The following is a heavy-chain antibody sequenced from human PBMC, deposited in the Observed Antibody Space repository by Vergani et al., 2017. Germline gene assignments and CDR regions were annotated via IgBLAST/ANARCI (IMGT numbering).Heavy chain of an antibody. CDR1: GYTFTGYY. D-gene: IGHD2-2*01. CDR2: INPNSGGT. V-gene: IGHV1-2*02. CDR3: ASNALIVVVPAAIDYYYYMDV. Sequence: QVQLVQSGAEVKKPGASVKVSCKASGYTFTGYYMHWVRQAPGQGLEWMGWINPNSGGTNYAQKFQGRVTMTRDTSISTAYMALSRLRSDDTAVYYCASNALIVVVPAAIDYYYYMDVWGKGTTVTVSS. J-gene: IGHJ6*03.